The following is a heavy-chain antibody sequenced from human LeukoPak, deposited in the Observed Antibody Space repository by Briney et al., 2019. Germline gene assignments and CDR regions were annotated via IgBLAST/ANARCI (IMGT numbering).Heavy chain of an antibody. CDR2: IWYDGSNE. CDR1: GFTFSSYG. V-gene: IGHV3-33*01. J-gene: IGHJ3*02. CDR3: AGNFDM. Sequence: GRSLRLSCAASGFTFSSYGMHWVRQAPGKGLEWVAVIWYDGSNEYYADSVKGRFTISRDNSRNTVYLQMNSLRAEGTAMYYCAGNFDMWGPGTMVIVSS.